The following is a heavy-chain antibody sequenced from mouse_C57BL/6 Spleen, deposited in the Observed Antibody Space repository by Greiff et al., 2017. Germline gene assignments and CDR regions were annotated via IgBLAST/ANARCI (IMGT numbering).Heavy chain of an antibody. Sequence: VQLQQPGAELVKPGASVKLSCKASGYTFTSYWMHWVKQRPGQGLEWIGLINPSNGYTNYNEKFKGKATLTVATSSSTAYMQLSSLTSEDSAVYYGARSRESSNNPLDYWGQGTAVTVSA. CDR1: GYTFTSYW. CDR2: INPSNGYT. D-gene: IGHD2-5*01. V-gene: IGHV1-53*01. J-gene: IGHJ4*01. CDR3: ARSRESSNNPLDY.